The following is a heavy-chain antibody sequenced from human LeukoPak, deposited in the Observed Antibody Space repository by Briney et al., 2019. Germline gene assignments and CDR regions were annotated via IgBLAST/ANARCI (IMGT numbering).Heavy chain of an antibody. Sequence: GASVKVSCKASGYTFTSYDINWVRQATGQGLEWMGWMNPNSGNTGYAQKFQGRVTMTRDTSTSTVYMELSSLRSEDTAVYYCARATTVTTYAFDIWGQGTMVTVSS. V-gene: IGHV1-8*02. J-gene: IGHJ3*02. CDR1: GYTFTSYD. D-gene: IGHD4-17*01. CDR2: MNPNSGNT. CDR3: ARATTVTTYAFDI.